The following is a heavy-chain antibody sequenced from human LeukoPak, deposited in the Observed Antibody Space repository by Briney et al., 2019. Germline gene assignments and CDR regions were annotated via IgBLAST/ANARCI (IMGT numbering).Heavy chain of an antibody. V-gene: IGHV4-34*01. D-gene: IGHD3-22*01. Sequence: SETLSLTCAVYGGSFSGYYWSWIRQPPGKGLEWIGEINHSGSTNYNPSLKSRVTISVDTSKNQFSLKLSSVTAADTAVYYCARGLRYYDSSGYGMRRASHFDYWGQGTLVTVSS. CDR1: GGSFSGYY. J-gene: IGHJ4*02. CDR3: ARGLRYYDSSGYGMRRASHFDY. CDR2: INHSGST.